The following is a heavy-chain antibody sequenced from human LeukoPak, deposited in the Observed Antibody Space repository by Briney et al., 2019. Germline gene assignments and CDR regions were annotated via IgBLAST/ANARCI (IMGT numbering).Heavy chain of an antibody. CDR3: ASQAQVGATDPNYFDY. V-gene: IGHV3-21*01. D-gene: IGHD1-26*01. CDR2: ISSSSSYI. Sequence: GGSLRLPCAASGFTFSSYSMNWVRQAPGKGLEWVSSISSSSSYIYYADSVKGRFTISRDNAKNSLYLQVNSLRAEDTAVYYCASQAQVGATDPNYFDYWGQGTLVTVSS. CDR1: GFTFSSYS. J-gene: IGHJ4*02.